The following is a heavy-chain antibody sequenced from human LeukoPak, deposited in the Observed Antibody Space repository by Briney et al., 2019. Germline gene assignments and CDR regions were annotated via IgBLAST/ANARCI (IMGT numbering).Heavy chain of an antibody. V-gene: IGHV3-74*01. CDR2: SNEDGSTT. Sequence: GGSLRLSCAASGFTFSSNWMHWVRQAPGKGLVWVSRSNEDGSTTNYADSVKGRFTISRDNAKNTLYLQMNSLTAEDTAVSYCVRDLGGRSGHWGQGTLVTVSS. D-gene: IGHD1-26*01. J-gene: IGHJ4*02. CDR1: GFTFSSNW. CDR3: VRDLGGRSGH.